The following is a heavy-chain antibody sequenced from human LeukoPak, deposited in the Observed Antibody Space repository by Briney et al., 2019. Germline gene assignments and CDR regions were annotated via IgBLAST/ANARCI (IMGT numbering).Heavy chain of an antibody. CDR3: ARDQYSYAHAAH. CDR2: ISGSGGST. Sequence: GGSLRLSCAASGFTFSSYAMSWVRQAPGTGLEWVSTISGSGGSTYYADSVKGRFTISRDNSKNTLHLQMNSLRAEDTAVYYCARDQYSYAHAAHWGQGTLVTVSS. CDR1: GFTFSSYA. V-gene: IGHV3-23*01. D-gene: IGHD5-18*01. J-gene: IGHJ4*02.